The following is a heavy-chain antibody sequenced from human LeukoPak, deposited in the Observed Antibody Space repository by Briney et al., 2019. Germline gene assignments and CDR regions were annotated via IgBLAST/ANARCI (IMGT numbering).Heavy chain of an antibody. J-gene: IGHJ3*02. Sequence: GGSLRLSCAASGFTFSSHSMNWVRQAPGKGLEWVSYISSSSSTIYYADSVKGRFTISRDNAKNSLYLQMNSLRAEDTAVYYCARPLRWELLGGEHDAFDIWGQGTMVTVSS. CDR1: GFTFSSHS. D-gene: IGHD1-26*01. CDR2: ISSSSSTI. V-gene: IGHV3-48*01. CDR3: ARPLRWELLGGEHDAFDI.